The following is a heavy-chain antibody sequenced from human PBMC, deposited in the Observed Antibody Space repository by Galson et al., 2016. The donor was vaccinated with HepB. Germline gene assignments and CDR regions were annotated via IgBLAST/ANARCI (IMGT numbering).Heavy chain of an antibody. Sequence: SLRLSCAASGFTFSGFDLYWVRQAPGKGLEWVAKISYDGSNNYYADSVKGRFTISRDSSKNTLYLQMNSLRTEDTALYYCARDGAPSYGDYPDYWGQGTLVTVSS. J-gene: IGHJ4*02. CDR3: ARDGAPSYGDYPDY. CDR2: ISYDGSNN. V-gene: IGHV3-30*04. CDR1: GFTFSGFD. D-gene: IGHD4-17*01.